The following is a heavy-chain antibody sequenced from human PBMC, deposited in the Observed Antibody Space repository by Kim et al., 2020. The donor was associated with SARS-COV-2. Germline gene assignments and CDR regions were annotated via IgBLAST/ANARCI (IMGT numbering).Heavy chain of an antibody. J-gene: IGHJ6*01. Sequence: SVKVSCKASGGTFSSYAISWVPQAPGQGLEWMGGIIPIYGTANYAQKFQGRVTLTADESTTTAYMELSSLRPDDTAVYYCARKVFWSGYYSYYYYGMDV. CDR1: GGTFSSYA. D-gene: IGHD3-3*01. V-gene: IGHV1-69*13. CDR3: ARKVFWSGYYSYYYYGMDV. CDR2: IIPIYGTA.